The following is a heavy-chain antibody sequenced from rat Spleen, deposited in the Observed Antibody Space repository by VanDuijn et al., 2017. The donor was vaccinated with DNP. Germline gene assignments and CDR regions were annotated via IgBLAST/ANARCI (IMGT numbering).Heavy chain of an antibody. CDR3: ARGTMMVAEDY. CDR1: GFSLTSNG. Sequence: QVRLEESGPGLMQPSETLSLTCTVSGFSLTSNGVGWVRQPLGKGLVWLGTIWADRSTAYNSAVQSRLSISRDTSKSQVFLKMNSLQTEDTAMYFCARGTMMVAEDYWGQGVMVTVSS. CDR2: IWADRST. V-gene: IGHV2-72*01. D-gene: IGHD1-12*02. J-gene: IGHJ2*01.